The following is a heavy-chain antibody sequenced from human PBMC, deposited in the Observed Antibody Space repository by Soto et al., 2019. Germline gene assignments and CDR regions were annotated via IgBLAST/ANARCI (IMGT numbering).Heavy chain of an antibody. J-gene: IGHJ4*02. CDR1: GFTFSSYA. D-gene: IGHD1-26*01. V-gene: IGHV3-23*01. Sequence: EVQLLESGGGLVQPGGSLRLSCAASGFTFSSYAMRWVRQGPGKGLEWVSAISGSGGSTYYADSVKGRSTISRDNTKNTLYLQMNSRRAEDTAVYYSARRGSGSYYDYWGQGTLVTVSS. CDR3: ARRGSGSYYDY. CDR2: ISGSGGST.